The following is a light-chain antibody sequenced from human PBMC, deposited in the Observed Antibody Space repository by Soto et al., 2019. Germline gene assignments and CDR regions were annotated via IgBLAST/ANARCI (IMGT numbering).Light chain of an antibody. V-gene: IGKV1-9*01. CDR2: GAS. Sequence: DIQLTQSPCFLSASVGDRVTITCRASQGIGTYLAWYQQKPGKAPKLLISGASTLQSGVSSRFSGGGSGTEFTLTISSLQPEDFATYFCQQLHTFGATFGGGTKVDIK. CDR3: QQLHTFGAT. J-gene: IGKJ4*01. CDR1: QGIGTY.